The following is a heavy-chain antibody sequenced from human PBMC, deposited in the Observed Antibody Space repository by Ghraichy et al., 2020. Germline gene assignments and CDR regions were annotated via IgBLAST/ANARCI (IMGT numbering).Heavy chain of an antibody. CDR1: GLTISSYR. Sequence: GGSLRLSCVASGLTISSYRMSWVRQAPGKGPEWVSFIDSSSSYIYYADSVKGRFTVSRDNTKNSLYLQMNSLRVEDTAMYYCAKDPGYCSGGRCFPDAFDVWGQGTMVTVSS. CDR3: AKDPGYCSGGRCFPDAFDV. V-gene: IGHV3-21*01. CDR2: IDSSSSYI. D-gene: IGHD2-15*01. J-gene: IGHJ3*01.